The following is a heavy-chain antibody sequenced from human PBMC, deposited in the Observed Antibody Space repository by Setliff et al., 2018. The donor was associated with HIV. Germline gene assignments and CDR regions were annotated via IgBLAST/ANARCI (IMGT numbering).Heavy chain of an antibody. CDR1: GFTFGRYW. CDR3: HSGYDTEEQSYFDY. CDR2: VNSDGSSK. D-gene: IGHD5-12*01. V-gene: IGHV3-74*01. J-gene: IGHJ4*02. Sequence: LSLSCAASGFTFGRYWMHWVRQAPGKGLVWVSRVNSDGSSKTYADSVKDRFTISRDNAKNTLYLQMNSLRAEDTGVYYCHSGYDTEEQSYFDYWGQGTLVTVSS.